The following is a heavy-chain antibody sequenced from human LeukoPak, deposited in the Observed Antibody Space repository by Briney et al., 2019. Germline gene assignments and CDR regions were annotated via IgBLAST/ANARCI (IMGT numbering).Heavy chain of an antibody. J-gene: IGHJ3*02. V-gene: IGHV3-13*01. CDR1: GFTFSSYD. CDR3: ARVKSGITMVRGVDYDAFDI. CDR2: IGTAGDT. Sequence: GGSLRLSCAASGFTFSSYDMHRVRQATGKGLEWVSAIGTAGDTYYPGSVKGRFTISRENAKNSLYLQMNSLRAGDTAVYYCARVKSGITMVRGVDYDAFDIWGQGTMVTVSS. D-gene: IGHD3-10*01.